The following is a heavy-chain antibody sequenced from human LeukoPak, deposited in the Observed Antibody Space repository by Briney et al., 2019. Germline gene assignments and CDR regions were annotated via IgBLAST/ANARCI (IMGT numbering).Heavy chain of an antibody. CDR2: IYSGGSK. D-gene: IGHD3-9*01. CDR3: AREGYYDILTGTDAFDI. CDR1: GFTVSSNY. Sequence: GGSLRLSCAASGFTVSSNYMSWVRQAPGKGLEGVSVIYSGGSKYYADSVKGRFTISRDNSKNTLYLQMNSLRAEDTAVYYCAREGYYDILTGTDAFDIWGQGTMVTVSS. J-gene: IGHJ3*02. V-gene: IGHV3-53*01.